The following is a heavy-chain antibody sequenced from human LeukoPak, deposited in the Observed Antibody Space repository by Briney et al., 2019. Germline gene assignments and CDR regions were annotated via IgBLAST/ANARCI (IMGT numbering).Heavy chain of an antibody. Sequence: GRSLRLSCAASGFTSSSYAMHWVRQAPGKGLEWVAVISYDGSNKYYADSVKGRLTISRDNSKNTLYLQMNSLRAEDTAVYYCARGVAAAKRYYYYYMDVWGKGTTVTVSS. V-gene: IGHV3-30*01. CDR2: ISYDGSNK. J-gene: IGHJ6*03. CDR1: GFTSSSYA. CDR3: ARGVAAAKRYYYYYMDV. D-gene: IGHD6-13*01.